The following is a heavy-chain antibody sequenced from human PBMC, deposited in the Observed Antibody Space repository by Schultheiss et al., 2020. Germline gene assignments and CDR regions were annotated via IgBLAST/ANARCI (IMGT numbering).Heavy chain of an antibody. Sequence: GGSLRLSCAASGFTFSSYAMSWVRQAPGKGLEWVSAISGSGGSTYYADSVKGWFTISRDNSKNTLYLQMNSLRAEDTAVYYCARDSEWLGIDPWGKGTLVTVSS. J-gene: IGHJ5*02. CDR2: ISGSGGST. D-gene: IGHD3-3*01. CDR1: GFTFSSYA. V-gene: IGHV3-23*01. CDR3: ARDSEWLGIDP.